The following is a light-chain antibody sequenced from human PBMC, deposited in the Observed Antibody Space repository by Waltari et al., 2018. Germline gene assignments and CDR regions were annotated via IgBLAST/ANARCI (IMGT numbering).Light chain of an antibody. V-gene: IGLV2-8*01. CDR2: EVR. CDR3: SSYACGNNWNVV. J-gene: IGLJ2*01. Sequence: PGHAPSTGSFEVRRRPSGVPHRFPGAMAGPSASLTVSGLQPEDDAEYYCSSYACGNNWNVVFGRGTKLTVL.